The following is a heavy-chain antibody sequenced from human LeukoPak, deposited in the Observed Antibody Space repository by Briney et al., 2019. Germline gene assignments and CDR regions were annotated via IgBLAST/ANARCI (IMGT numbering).Heavy chain of an antibody. CDR3: ASHSSYWLLGY. CDR1: GSSIRNIW. D-gene: IGHD2-8*02. V-gene: IGHV3-15*01. J-gene: IGHJ4*02. CDR2: IRSKGDGGTT. Sequence: PGGSLRLSCVASGSSIRNIWMSWVRQAPGKGPEWVGRIRSKGDGGTTDYAAPVKGRFIISRDDSKDTLYLQINSLETDDTAVYFCASHSSYWLLGYWGQGTLVTVSS.